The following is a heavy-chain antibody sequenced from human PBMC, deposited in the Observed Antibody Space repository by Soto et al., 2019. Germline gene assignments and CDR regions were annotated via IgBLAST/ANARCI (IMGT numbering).Heavy chain of an antibody. V-gene: IGHV1-69*13. D-gene: IGHD6-13*01. Sequence: ASVKVSCKASGGTFSSYAISWVLQAPGQGLEWMGGIIPIFGTANYAQKFQGRVTITADESTSTAYMELSSLRSEDTAVYYCARALGIAAAAAFDYWGQGTLVTVSS. CDR1: GGTFSSYA. CDR3: ARALGIAAAAAFDY. J-gene: IGHJ4*02. CDR2: IIPIFGTA.